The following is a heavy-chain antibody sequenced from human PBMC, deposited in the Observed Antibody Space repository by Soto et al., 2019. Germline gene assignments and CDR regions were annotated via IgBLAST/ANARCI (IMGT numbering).Heavy chain of an antibody. D-gene: IGHD3-22*01. CDR2: INTEGTST. CDR1: GFTFSSYW. V-gene: IGHV3-74*01. J-gene: IGHJ3*02. CDR3: ANARYSGYYFGAFDI. Sequence: VQLVESGGGLVQPGGSLRLSCAASGFTFSSYWMYWVRQAPGKGLVWVSRINTEGTSTSNADSVKGRLTIDRGNPKKTLCRHINSLIAEYTAVQYCANARYSGYYFGAFDICGQGTMVTVTS.